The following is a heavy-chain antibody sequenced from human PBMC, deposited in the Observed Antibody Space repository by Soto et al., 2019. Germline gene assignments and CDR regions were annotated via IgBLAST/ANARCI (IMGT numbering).Heavy chain of an antibody. Sequence: GESLKISCNASGYIVKNYWIGWVRQMPGQGLEWMGIIFPDDSDTRYSPSFQGHVTISVDKSISTAYVQWSSLKASDSAIYYCFRGGVTSRTFDYWGQGTLVTVSS. CDR2: IFPDDSDT. J-gene: IGHJ4*02. D-gene: IGHD3-16*01. CDR1: GYIVKNYW. V-gene: IGHV5-51*01. CDR3: FRGGVTSRTFDY.